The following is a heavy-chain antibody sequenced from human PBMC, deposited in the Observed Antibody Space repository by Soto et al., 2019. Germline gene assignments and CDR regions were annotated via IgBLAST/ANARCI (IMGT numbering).Heavy chain of an antibody. J-gene: IGHJ4*02. CDR1: GFTFSSYA. D-gene: IGHD5-18*01. CDR3: ARGYTAMVKYYFDY. CDR2: ISYDGSNK. Sequence: LRLSWAASGFTFSSYAMHWVRQARGKGLEWVAVISYDGSNKYYADSVKGRFTISRDNSKNTLYLQMNSLRAEDTAVYYCARGYTAMVKYYFDYWGQGTLVTVSS. V-gene: IGHV3-30-3*01.